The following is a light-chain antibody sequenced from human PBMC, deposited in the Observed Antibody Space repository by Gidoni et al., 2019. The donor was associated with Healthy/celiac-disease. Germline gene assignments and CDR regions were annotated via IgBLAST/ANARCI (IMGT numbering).Light chain of an antibody. Sequence: EIVMTQSPLSLSVTPGQPASISCKSSQSLLHSDGKTYLYWYLKKPGQSPQLLNHEVSSRFPGVPDRFSGSGSGTDFTLKISRVEAEDVGVYYCMQGIHLPLTFGGGTKVEIK. CDR1: QSLLHSDGKTY. CDR2: EVS. V-gene: IGKV2-29*02. CDR3: MQGIHLPLT. J-gene: IGKJ4*01.